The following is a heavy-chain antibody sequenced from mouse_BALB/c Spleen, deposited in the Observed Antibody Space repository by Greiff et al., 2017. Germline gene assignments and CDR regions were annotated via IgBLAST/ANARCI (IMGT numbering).Heavy chain of an antibody. CDR1: GFTFSDYY. D-gene: IGHD2-3*01. Sequence: EVKLVESGGGLVKPGGSLKLSCAASGFTFSDYYMYWVRQTPEKRLEWVATISDGGSYTYYPDSVKGRFTISRDNAKNNLYLQMSSLKSEDTAMYYCARGGDGYYEDYWGQGTTLTVSS. V-gene: IGHV5-4*02. J-gene: IGHJ2*01. CDR2: ISDGGSYT. CDR3: ARGGDGYYEDY.